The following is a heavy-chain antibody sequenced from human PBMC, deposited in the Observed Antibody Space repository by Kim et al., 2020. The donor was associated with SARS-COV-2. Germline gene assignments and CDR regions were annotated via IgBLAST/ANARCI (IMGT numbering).Heavy chain of an antibody. CDR3: ARIEAVAGFIEY. J-gene: IGHJ4*02. CDR2: IYYTGNT. CDR1: GDSMNNYY. Sequence: SETLSLTCTVSGDSMNNYYWTWIRQPPGKRLEWIGYIYYTGNTNYNPSLESRVTISVDPSKNHFSLKLRSVTTADTATYFCARIEAVAGFIEYWGQGTLV. V-gene: IGHV4-59*01. D-gene: IGHD6-19*01.